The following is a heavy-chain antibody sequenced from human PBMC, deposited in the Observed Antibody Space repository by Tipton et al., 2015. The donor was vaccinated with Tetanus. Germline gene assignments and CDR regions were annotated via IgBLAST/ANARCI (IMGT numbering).Heavy chain of an antibody. J-gene: IGHJ4*02. V-gene: IGHV3-23*01. CDR1: GFTFSSYA. CDR3: ARRQVEGGAHFDH. Sequence: GSLRLSCAASGFTFSSYAVSWVRQAPGKGLEWVSSLSGSGDSTYYVDSVRGRFTISRDNSKNTLYLQMNSLRAEDSAVYYCARRQVEGGAHFDHWGQGTRVTVSS. D-gene: IGHD3-16*01. CDR2: LSGSGDST.